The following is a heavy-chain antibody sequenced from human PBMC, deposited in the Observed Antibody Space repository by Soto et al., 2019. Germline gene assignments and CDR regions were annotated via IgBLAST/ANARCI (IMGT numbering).Heavy chain of an antibody. Sequence: ASVKVSCKASGYTFTSYAMHWVRQAPGQRLEWMGWINPSGGSTSYAQKFQGRVTMTRDTSTSTVYMELSSLRSEDTAVYYCARAAQQQLVLDYWGQGTLVTVSS. V-gene: IGHV1-46*03. J-gene: IGHJ4*02. CDR2: INPSGGST. D-gene: IGHD6-13*01. CDR1: GYTFTSYA. CDR3: ARAAQQQLVLDY.